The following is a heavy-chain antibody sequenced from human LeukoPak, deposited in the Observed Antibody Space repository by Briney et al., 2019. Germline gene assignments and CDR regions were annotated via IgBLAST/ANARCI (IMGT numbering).Heavy chain of an antibody. J-gene: IGHJ4*02. D-gene: IGHD3-9*01. Sequence: GASVKVSCKVSGYTLTELSMHWVRQAPGKGLEWMGGFDPEDGETIYAQKFQGRVTMTEDTSTDTAYMELSSLRSEDTAVYYCATSGRYYDILTGYIFGYWGQGALVTVSS. CDR2: FDPEDGET. CDR3: ATSGRYYDILTGYIFGY. CDR1: GYTLTELS. V-gene: IGHV1-24*01.